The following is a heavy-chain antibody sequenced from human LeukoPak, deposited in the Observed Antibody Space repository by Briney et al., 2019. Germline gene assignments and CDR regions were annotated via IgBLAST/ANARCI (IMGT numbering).Heavy chain of an antibody. CDR2: ISVYNGNT. CDR3: AREGVGGIAFDI. D-gene: IGHD1-26*01. V-gene: IGHV1-18*01. J-gene: IGHJ3*02. Sequence: GASVKVSCKASGYTFSNYGISWVRQAPGQGLEWVGWISVYNGNTNYAQKFQGRVTMTRDTSISTAYMELSRLRSDDTAVYYCAREGVGGIAFDIWGQGTMVTVSS. CDR1: GYTFSNYG.